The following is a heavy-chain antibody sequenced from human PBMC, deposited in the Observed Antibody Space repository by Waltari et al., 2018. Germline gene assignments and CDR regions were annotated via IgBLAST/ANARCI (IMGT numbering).Heavy chain of an antibody. D-gene: IGHD3-10*02. J-gene: IGHJ6*03. Sequence: EVQLVESGGGLVQPGGSLRLSCVASGFTFSSYFMSWLRQAPGKGLEWVANIKQDGSEKSYVDSVKGRFTISRDNAENSLSLQMNSLRAEDTAVYYCARYVRPIYYMDVWGKGTTVTVSS. CDR3: ARYVRPIYYMDV. V-gene: IGHV3-7*04. CDR1: GFTFSSYF. CDR2: IKQDGSEK.